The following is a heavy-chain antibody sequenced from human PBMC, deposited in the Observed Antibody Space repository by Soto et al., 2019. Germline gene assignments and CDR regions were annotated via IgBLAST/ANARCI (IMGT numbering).Heavy chain of an antibody. J-gene: IGHJ5*02. CDR3: AREVVETSSLWLDP. V-gene: IGHV1-8*02. CDR1: GFTFSRAD. D-gene: IGHD6-6*01. Sequence: GGSLRLSCSASGFTFSRADLHWVRQAPGQGLEWIGWMNTNTNTTDSAEVFEGRVSLTWDTSISTAYMQLNSLKIDDTAVYYCAREVVETSSLWLDPWGQGTLVTVSS. CDR2: MNTNTNTT.